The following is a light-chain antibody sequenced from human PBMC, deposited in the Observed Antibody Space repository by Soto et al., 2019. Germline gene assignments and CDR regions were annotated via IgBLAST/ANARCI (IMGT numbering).Light chain of an antibody. V-gene: IGKV3-11*01. CDR3: QQRSNWPPLT. Sequence: EIVLTQSPATLSLSPGDRATLSCRASQTIDSYLNWFQQKPGQAPRLLIYDASNRAFGVPARFSGSGSGTDFTLTISSLEPEDFAVYYCQQRSNWPPLTFGGGTKVEIK. CDR2: DAS. J-gene: IGKJ4*01. CDR1: QTIDSY.